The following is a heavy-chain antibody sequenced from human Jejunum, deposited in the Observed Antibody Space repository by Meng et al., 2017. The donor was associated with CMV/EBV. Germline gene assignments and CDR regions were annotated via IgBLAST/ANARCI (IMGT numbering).Heavy chain of an antibody. Sequence: GFSFSIYSMNWVRQVPGQGLEWVSYISSMCATMSYTDSVRGRFTISRDDATTSLYLHMNNLRAEDTAIYYCARDVTILGRVQTFDSWGQGTLVTVSS. V-gene: IGHV3-48*04. CDR1: GFSFSIYS. CDR2: ISSMCATM. CDR3: ARDVTILGRVQTFDS. J-gene: IGHJ4*02. D-gene: IGHD3-3*01.